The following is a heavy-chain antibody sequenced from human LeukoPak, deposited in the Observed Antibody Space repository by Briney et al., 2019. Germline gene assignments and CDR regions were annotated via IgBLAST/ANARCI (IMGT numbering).Heavy chain of an antibody. D-gene: IGHD5-18*01. CDR1: GFTFRSYG. V-gene: IGHV3-30*18. J-gene: IGHJ4*02. CDR2: ISDDGSNK. CDR3: AKDNKRYSCDY. Sequence: GRSLRLSCAASGFTFRSYGMHWVRQAPGKGLEWVAVISDDGSNKYYADSVKGRFTISRDSSKNTLSLQMNSLRVEDTAVYYCAKDNKRYSCDYWGQGTPVTVSS.